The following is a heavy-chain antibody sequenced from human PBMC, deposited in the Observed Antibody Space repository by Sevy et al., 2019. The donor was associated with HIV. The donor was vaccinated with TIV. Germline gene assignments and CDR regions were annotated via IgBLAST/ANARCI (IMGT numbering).Heavy chain of an antibody. CDR3: ASEAYYYGSREENWYDP. J-gene: IGHJ5*02. V-gene: IGHV3-48*02. Sequence: GGSLRLSCKASGFTFSTYSMHWVRQAPGKGLEWVSSISRTSTTTYYADSAKGRFTISRDNAKNSLYLQMNSLRDEDTAVYYCASEAYYYGSREENWYDPWGQGTLVTVSS. CDR2: ISRTSTTT. D-gene: IGHD3-10*01. CDR1: GFTFSTYS.